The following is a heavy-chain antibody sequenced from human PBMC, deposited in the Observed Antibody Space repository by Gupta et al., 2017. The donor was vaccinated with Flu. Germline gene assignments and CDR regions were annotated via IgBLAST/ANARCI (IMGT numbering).Heavy chain of an antibody. CDR1: GFTFSSYS. D-gene: IGHD5-18*01. CDR2: ISSSSSYI. CDR3: ARDGVDTPDDY. J-gene: IGHJ4*02. Sequence: EVQLVESGGGLVKPGGSLRLSWAASGFTFSSYSMHWVRQAPGKGLEWVASISSSSSYIYYADSVKGRFTISRDNAKNSLYLQINSLRAEDTAVYYCARDGVDTPDDYWGQGTLVTVAS. V-gene: IGHV3-21*01.